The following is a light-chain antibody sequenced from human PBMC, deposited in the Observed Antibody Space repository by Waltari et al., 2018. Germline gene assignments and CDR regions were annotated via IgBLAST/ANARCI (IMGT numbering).Light chain of an antibody. CDR3: QQYYTPPHT. CDR1: QSVLYNSNTKNY. Sequence: DIVMTQSPDSLAVSLGERATIDCKSSQSVLYNSNTKNYLAWFKQKPGQPPKLLIYWASTRESGVPDRFTGSGAGTDFTLTISRLQAEDVAVYYCQQYYTPPHTFGQGTKLEIK. CDR2: WAS. V-gene: IGKV4-1*01. J-gene: IGKJ2*01.